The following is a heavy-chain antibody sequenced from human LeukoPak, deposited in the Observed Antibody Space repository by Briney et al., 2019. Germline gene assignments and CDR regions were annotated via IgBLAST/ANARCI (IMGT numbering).Heavy chain of an antibody. CDR1: GGSISSYY. J-gene: IGHJ6*02. Sequence: PSETLSLTCTVSGGSISSYYWSWIRQPPGKGLEWIGYIYYSGSTNYNPSLKSRVTISVDTSKNQFSLKLSSVTAADTAVYYCARGGSSFPNYYYYYGMDVWGQGTTVTVSS. D-gene: IGHD6-6*01. CDR3: ARGGSSFPNYYYYYGMDV. CDR2: IYYSGST. V-gene: IGHV4-59*01.